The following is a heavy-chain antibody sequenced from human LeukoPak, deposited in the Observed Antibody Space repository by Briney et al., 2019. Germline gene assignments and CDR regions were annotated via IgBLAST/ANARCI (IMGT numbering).Heavy chain of an antibody. CDR1: GYSFSSYW. Sequence: GESLQISCKASGYSFSSYWINWVRQMPGKGLEWVGRIDPSDSYTKYSPSFQGHVTFSADKSNSTAYLQWSSLKASDTAMYYCARPSRRYYGSGSYSASDYWGQGTLVTVSS. V-gene: IGHV5-10-1*01. D-gene: IGHD3-10*01. CDR3: ARPSRRYYGSGSYSASDY. J-gene: IGHJ4*02. CDR2: IDPSDSYT.